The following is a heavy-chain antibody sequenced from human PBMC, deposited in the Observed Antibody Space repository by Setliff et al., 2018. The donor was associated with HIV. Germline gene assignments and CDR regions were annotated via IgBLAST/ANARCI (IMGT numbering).Heavy chain of an antibody. CDR3: ASPELRYFDWPP. Sequence: SETLSLTCTVSGYSISSGYYWGWIRQPPGQGLEWIGSIYHSGSTYYNPSLKSRVTISVDTSKNQSSLKLSSVTAADTAVYYCASPELRYFDWPPWGQGTLVTVSS. CDR1: GYSISSGYY. D-gene: IGHD3-9*01. V-gene: IGHV4-38-2*02. CDR2: IYHSGST. J-gene: IGHJ5*02.